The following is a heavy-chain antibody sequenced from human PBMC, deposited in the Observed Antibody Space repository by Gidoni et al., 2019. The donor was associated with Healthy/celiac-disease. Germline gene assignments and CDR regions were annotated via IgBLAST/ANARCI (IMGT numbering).Heavy chain of an antibody. CDR2: INPISGGT. V-gene: IGHV1-2*02. CDR3: ARDWGYCSSTRGYTRLDFDY. J-gene: IGHJ4*02. CDR1: GYSVTGGY. D-gene: IGHD2-2*02. Sequence: QVGLVRSGAEVEKRGGAVKVCCKASGYSVTGGYMPWVRQATGQGLEWVGWINPISGGTNYAQKFQGTVTMTRDTSISTAYIELSRLRSDDTAVYYCARDWGYCSSTRGYTRLDFDYWGQGTLVTVSS.